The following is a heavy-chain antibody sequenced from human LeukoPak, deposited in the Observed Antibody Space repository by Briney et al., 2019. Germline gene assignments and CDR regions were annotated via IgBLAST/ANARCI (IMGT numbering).Heavy chain of an antibody. CDR1: GGTFSSYA. CDR2: IIPIFGTA. D-gene: IGHD1-26*01. V-gene: IGHV1-69*05. J-gene: IGHJ6*03. Sequence: WASVKVSCKASGGTFSSYAISWVRQAPGQGLEWMGGIIPIFGTANYAQKFQGRVTITTDESTSTAYMELSSLRSEDTAVYYCARVGRGPDGEPEYYCYMDVWGKGTTVTVSS. CDR3: ARVGRGPDGEPEYYCYMDV.